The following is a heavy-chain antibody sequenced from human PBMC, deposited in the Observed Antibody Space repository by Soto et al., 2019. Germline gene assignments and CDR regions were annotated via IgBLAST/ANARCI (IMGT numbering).Heavy chain of an antibody. CDR3: ARVDPRGVAVVRDY. CDR2: ISGFNGQT. J-gene: IGHJ4*02. Sequence: QVQLVQSGPKVKKPGASVKVSCKASGNTFASHGFSWVRQAPGQGLEWMGWISGFNGQTNYALKFQGRVTLTTDTPTRTAYMALRSLRSDDTAVYFCARVDPRGVAVVRDYWGQGTLVTVSS. CDR1: GNTFASHG. D-gene: IGHD3-10*01. V-gene: IGHV1-18*01.